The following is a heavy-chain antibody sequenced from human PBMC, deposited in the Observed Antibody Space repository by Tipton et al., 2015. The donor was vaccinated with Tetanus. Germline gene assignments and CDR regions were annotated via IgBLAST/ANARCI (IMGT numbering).Heavy chain of an antibody. J-gene: IGHJ4*02. Sequence: SLRLSCAASGFTFSSYAMHWVRQAPGKGLEWVAVISYDGSNKYYADSVKGRFTISRDNSKNTLYLQMNSLRAEDTAVYYCASSPWIWDVDYWGQGTLVTVSS. V-gene: IGHV3-30-3*01. CDR1: GFTFSSYA. CDR3: ASSPWIWDVDY. D-gene: IGHD5-12*01. CDR2: ISYDGSNK.